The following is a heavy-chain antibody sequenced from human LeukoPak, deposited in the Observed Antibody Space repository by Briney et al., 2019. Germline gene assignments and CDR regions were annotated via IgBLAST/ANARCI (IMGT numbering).Heavy chain of an antibody. CDR1: GGSISSSYY. CDR2: IYYSGST. D-gene: IGHD5-24*01. V-gene: IGHV4-59*12. CDR3: ARGRLQLNY. Sequence: SETLSLTCTVSGGSISSSYYWSWIRQPPGKGLEWIGYIYYSGSTNYNPSLKSRVTISVDTSKNQFSLKLSSVTAADTAVYYCARGRLQLNYWGQGTLVTVSS. J-gene: IGHJ4*02.